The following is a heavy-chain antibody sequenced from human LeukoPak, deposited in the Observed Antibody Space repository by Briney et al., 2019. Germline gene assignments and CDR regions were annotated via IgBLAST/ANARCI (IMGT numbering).Heavy chain of an antibody. D-gene: IGHD2-2*01. Sequence: GASVKVSCKASGYIFTSYNMYWVRQAPGQGLEWMGIINSSGGSTNYAQKFQGRVTMTRDTSTSTVYMELSSLRSEDTAVYYCARARYQLLRGWFDPWGQGTLVTVSS. CDR3: ARARYQLLRGWFDP. CDR1: GYIFTSYN. CDR2: INSSGGST. V-gene: IGHV1-46*01. J-gene: IGHJ5*02.